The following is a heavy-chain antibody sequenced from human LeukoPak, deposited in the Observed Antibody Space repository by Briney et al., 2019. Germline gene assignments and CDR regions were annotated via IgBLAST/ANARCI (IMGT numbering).Heavy chain of an antibody. J-gene: IGHJ5*02. D-gene: IGHD1-26*01. Sequence: SETLSLTCTVSGGSISSYYWSWIRQPPGKGLEWIGHIYTSGSTNYNPSLKSRVTMSVDTSKNQFSLKLSSVTAADTAVYYCARDITWELLLGGWFDPWGQGTLVTVSS. CDR1: GGSISSYY. V-gene: IGHV4-4*07. CDR3: ARDITWELLLGGWFDP. CDR2: IYTSGST.